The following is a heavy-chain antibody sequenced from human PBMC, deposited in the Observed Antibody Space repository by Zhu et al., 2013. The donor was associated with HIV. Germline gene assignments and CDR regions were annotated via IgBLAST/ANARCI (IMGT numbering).Heavy chain of an antibody. D-gene: IGHD3-3*01. CDR2: INAYNGNT. CDR1: GYTFTIYG. V-gene: IGHV1-18*01. J-gene: IGHJ4*02. Sequence: QVQLVQSEAEVKKPGASVKVSCKASGYTFTIYGISWVRQAPGQGLEWMGWINAYNGNTNYAQKFQDRVTMITDTSTSTAYMGLRSLRSDDTAVYYCARDINLLRFLEFFPSDYWGQGTLVTVSS. CDR3: ARDINLLRFLEFFPSDY.